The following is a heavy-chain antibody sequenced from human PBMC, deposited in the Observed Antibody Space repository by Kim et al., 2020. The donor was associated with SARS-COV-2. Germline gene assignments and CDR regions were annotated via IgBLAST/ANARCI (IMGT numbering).Heavy chain of an antibody. CDR1: GGTFSSYA. D-gene: IGHD3-10*01. Sequence: SVKVSCKASGGTFSSYAISWVRQAPGQGLEWMGRIIPILGIANYAQKFQGRVTITADKSTSTAYMELSSLRSEDTAVYYCASFPRVDYYGSGSYLVYWGQGTLVTVSS. V-gene: IGHV1-69*04. CDR3: ASFPRVDYYGSGSYLVY. J-gene: IGHJ4*02. CDR2: IIPILGIA.